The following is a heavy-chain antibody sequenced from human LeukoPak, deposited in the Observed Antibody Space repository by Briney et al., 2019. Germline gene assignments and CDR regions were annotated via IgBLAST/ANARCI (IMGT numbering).Heavy chain of an antibody. CDR2: INLYNGAT. CDR1: GYSFTAYY. D-gene: IGHD1-14*01. J-gene: IGHJ4*02. CDR3: ASWAGGNEPVASFDY. Sequence: ASVKVSCKPTGYSFTAYYIFWMRQAPGQGLECMGWINLYNGATKYAQRFQSRVTTTRDTSISTAHMELSRLRSDDTATYYCASWAGGNEPVASFDYWGQGTLVTVSS. V-gene: IGHV1-2*02.